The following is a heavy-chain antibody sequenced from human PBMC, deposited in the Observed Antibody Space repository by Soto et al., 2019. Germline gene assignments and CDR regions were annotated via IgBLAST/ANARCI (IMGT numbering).Heavy chain of an antibody. V-gene: IGHV1-24*01. CDR1: GYTLTGLS. CDR2: FDPEDGET. D-gene: IGHD3-3*01. CDR3: ATGLFGVVIRELVFDY. Sequence: ASVKVSCKVSGYTLTGLSMPWVRQAPGQGLEWMGGFDPEDGETIYAQKFQGRVTMTEDTSTDTAYMELSSLRSGDTAVYYCATGLFGVVIRELVFDYWGQGTLVTVSS. J-gene: IGHJ4*02.